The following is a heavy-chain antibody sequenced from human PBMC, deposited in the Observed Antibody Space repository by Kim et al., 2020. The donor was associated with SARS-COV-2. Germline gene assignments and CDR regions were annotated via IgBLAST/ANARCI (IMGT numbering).Heavy chain of an antibody. CDR1: GFTFSSYA. D-gene: IGHD5-12*01. Sequence: GGSLRLYCAASGFTFSSYAMSWVRQAPGKGLEWVSAISGSGGSTYYADSVKGRFTISRDNSKNTLYLQMNSLRAEDTAVYYCAKEGGYSGYDSTGYFDYWGQGTLVTVS. J-gene: IGHJ4*02. CDR2: ISGSGGST. CDR3: AKEGGYSGYDSTGYFDY. V-gene: IGHV3-23*01.